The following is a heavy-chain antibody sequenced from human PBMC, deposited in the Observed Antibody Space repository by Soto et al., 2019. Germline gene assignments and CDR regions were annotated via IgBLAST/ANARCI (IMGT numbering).Heavy chain of an antibody. V-gene: IGHV3-9*01. Sequence: EVQLVESGGGLVQPDRSLRLSCAASGFTFDDYAMHWVRQAPGKGLGWVSGISWNSGHIGYADSVKGRFTISRDNAKNLLYLQMSGLRVEDTALYYCAKDMFINSGNHPGRFDHWGQGTLVTVAS. CDR1: GFTFDDYA. CDR3: AKDMFINSGNHPGRFDH. J-gene: IGHJ4*02. D-gene: IGHD1-26*01. CDR2: ISWNSGHI.